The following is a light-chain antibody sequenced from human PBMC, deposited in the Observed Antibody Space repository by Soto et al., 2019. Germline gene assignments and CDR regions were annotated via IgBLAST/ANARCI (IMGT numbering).Light chain of an antibody. V-gene: IGKV1-5*03. CDR1: QSISSW. CDR3: QQYNSDSA. J-gene: IGKJ2*01. CDR2: RAS. Sequence: DIQMTQSPSTLSASVGDRVIITCRASQSISSWLAWYQQKPGKAPNLLIYRASSLESGVPSRFSGSGSGTDFTLTISSLQPDDFATYYCQQYNSDSAFGQGTKLEIK.